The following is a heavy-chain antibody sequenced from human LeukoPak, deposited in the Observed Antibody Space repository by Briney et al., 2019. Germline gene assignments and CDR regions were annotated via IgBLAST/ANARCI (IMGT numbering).Heavy chain of an antibody. CDR3: ARDLRVTGIDY. Sequence: GGSLRLSCAASGFTFSSYAMHWVRQAPGKGLEWVAVISYDGSNKYYADSVKGRFTISRDNSKNTLYLQMNSLRAEDTAVYYCARDLRVTGIDYWGQGTLVTVSS. J-gene: IGHJ4*02. CDR1: GFTFSSYA. D-gene: IGHD2-21*02. CDR2: ISYDGSNK. V-gene: IGHV3-30-3*01.